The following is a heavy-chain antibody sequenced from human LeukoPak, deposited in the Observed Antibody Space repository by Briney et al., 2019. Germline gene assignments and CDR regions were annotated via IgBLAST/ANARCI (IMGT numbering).Heavy chain of an antibody. Sequence: PGGSLRLSCAASGFTFSSYAMSWVRQAPGKGLEWVSAISGSGGSTYYAGSVKGRFTISRDNSKNTLYLQMNSLRAEDTAVYYCAKSPQLWSYYFDYWGQGTLVTVSS. CDR1: GFTFSSYA. J-gene: IGHJ4*02. V-gene: IGHV3-23*01. CDR2: ISGSGGST. CDR3: AKSPQLWSYYFDY. D-gene: IGHD5-18*01.